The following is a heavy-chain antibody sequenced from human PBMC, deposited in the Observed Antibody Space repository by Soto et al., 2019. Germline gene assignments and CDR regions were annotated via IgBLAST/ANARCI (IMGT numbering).Heavy chain of an antibody. D-gene: IGHD1-26*01. J-gene: IGHJ6*02. CDR3: AKDRGSGSYRRYYYYYGMDV. CDR1: GFTFSSYG. V-gene: IGHV3-30*18. CDR2: ISYDGSNK. Sequence: GGSLRLSCAASGFTFSSYGMHWVRQAPGKGLEWVAVISYDGSNKYYADSVKGRFTISRDNSKNTLYLQMNSLRAEDTAVYYCAKDRGSGSYRRYYYYYGMDVWGQGTTVTVSS.